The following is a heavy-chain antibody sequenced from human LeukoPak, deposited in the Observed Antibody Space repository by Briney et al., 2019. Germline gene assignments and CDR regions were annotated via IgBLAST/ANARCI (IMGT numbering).Heavy chain of an antibody. J-gene: IGHJ4*02. CDR2: ISSSGSTI. CDR3: ARDPYYGDYVV. V-gene: IGHV3-48*03. Sequence: GGSLRLSCAASGFTFSSYEVNWVRQAPGKGLEWVSYISSSGSTIYYADSAKGRFTISRDNAKNSLYLQMNSLRAEDTAVYYCARDPYYGDYVVWGQGTLVTVSS. D-gene: IGHD4-17*01. CDR1: GFTFSSYE.